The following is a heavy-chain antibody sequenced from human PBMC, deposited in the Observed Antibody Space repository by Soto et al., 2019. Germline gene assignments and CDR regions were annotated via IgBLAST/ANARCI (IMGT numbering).Heavy chain of an antibody. CDR2: IIPIFGTA. Sequence: QVQLVQSGAEVKKPGSSVKVSCKASGCTFSSYAISWVRQAPGQGREWMGGIIPIFGTANYAQKFQGRVTITADESTSTAYMELSSLRSEDTAVYYCASDLEGTVTNYGMDVWGQGTTVTVSS. J-gene: IGHJ6*02. CDR3: ASDLEGTVTNYGMDV. V-gene: IGHV1-69*01. D-gene: IGHD4-4*01. CDR1: GCTFSSYA.